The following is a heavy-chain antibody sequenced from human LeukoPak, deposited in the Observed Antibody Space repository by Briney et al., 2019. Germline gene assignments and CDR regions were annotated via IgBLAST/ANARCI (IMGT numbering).Heavy chain of an antibody. J-gene: IGHJ4*02. Sequence: PGGSLRLSCAASGFTFSSYDMHWVRQATGKGLEWVSAIGTAGDTYYPGSVKGRFTISRENAKNSLYLQMNSLRAGDTAVYYCARGRGSTSRIFDYWGQGTLVTVSS. V-gene: IGHV3-13*01. D-gene: IGHD2-2*01. CDR3: ARGRGSTSRIFDY. CDR1: GFTFSSYD. CDR2: IGTAGDT.